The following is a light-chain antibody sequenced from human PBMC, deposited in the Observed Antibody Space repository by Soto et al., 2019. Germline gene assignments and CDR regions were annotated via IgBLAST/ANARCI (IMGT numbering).Light chain of an antibody. CDR2: AAS. CDR1: QSVSSSY. Sequence: EIVLTQSPGTLSLSRGERATLSCRASQSVSSSYLAWYPQKPGQAPRLLIYAASSRATGIPDRFSGSGSGTDFTLTISRLEPEDFAVYYCQQYGSSPEWTFGQGTKVDNK. V-gene: IGKV3-20*01. J-gene: IGKJ1*01. CDR3: QQYGSSPEWT.